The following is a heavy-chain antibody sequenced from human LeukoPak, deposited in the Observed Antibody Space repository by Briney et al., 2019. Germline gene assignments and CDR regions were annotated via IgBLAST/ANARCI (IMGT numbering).Heavy chain of an antibody. CDR3: ARDSGGSCGY. D-gene: IGHD2-15*01. CDR1: GFTFSSYA. J-gene: IGHJ4*02. CDR2: ISHDGSNK. Sequence: PGRSLRLSCAASGFTFSSYAMHWVRQAPGKGLEWVAVISHDGSNKYYADSVKGRFTISRDNSKNTLYLQMNSLRAEDTAVYYCARDSGGSCGYWGQGTLVTVSS. V-gene: IGHV3-30-3*01.